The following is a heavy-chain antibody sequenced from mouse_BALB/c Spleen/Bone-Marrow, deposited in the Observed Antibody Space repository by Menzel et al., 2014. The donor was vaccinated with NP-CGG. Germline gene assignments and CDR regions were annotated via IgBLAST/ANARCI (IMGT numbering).Heavy chain of an antibody. D-gene: IGHD1-2*01. J-gene: IGHJ3*01. V-gene: IGHV4-1*02. CDR2: INPDSSTI. CDR1: GFDFSRYW. Sequence: EVKLMESGGGLVQPGGSLKLSCAASGFDFSRYWMTWVRQAPGKGLEWIGEINPDSSTINYTPSLKDKLIVSRDNAKNTLYLQMSKVRSEDTALYYCAKNYYYGYVAYWGQGTLVTVSA. CDR3: AKNYYYGYVAY.